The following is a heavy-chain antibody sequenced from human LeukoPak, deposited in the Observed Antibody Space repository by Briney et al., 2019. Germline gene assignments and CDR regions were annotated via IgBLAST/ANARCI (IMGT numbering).Heavy chain of an antibody. CDR2: ISSSSDYI. Sequence: GGSLRLSCVASGFTFSSYSMNWVRQAPGKGLEWVSSISSSSDYIYYADSVKGRFSITRDNARNSLYLQMNSLRAEDTAVYYCARTPGERYCSGGSCYFHYYYMDVWGKGTTVTVS. CDR3: ARTPGERYCSGGSCYFHYYYMDV. V-gene: IGHV3-21*01. D-gene: IGHD2-15*01. J-gene: IGHJ6*03. CDR1: GFTFSSYS.